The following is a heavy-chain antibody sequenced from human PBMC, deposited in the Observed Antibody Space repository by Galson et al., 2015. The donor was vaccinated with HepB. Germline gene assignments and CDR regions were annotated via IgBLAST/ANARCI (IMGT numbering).Heavy chain of an antibody. Sequence: SLRLSCAASGITFTSFWLTWVRQAPGEGLEWVASIKKDGTQRNYVDSVKGRFTISRDNAKQSLYLKMDGLRAEDTAIYYCYVGHYFNSWGQGTLVTVSS. D-gene: IGHD3-16*01. J-gene: IGHJ4*02. CDR2: IKKDGTQR. CDR1: GITFTSFW. V-gene: IGHV3-7*01. CDR3: YVGHYFNS.